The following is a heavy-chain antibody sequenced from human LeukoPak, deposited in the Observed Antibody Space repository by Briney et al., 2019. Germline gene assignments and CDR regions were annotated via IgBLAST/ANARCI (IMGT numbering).Heavy chain of an antibody. CDR2: IIPILGIA. Sequence: GASVKVSCKASGGTFSSYAISWVRQAPGQGLEWMGRIIPILGIANYAQKFQGRVTITADKSTSTAYMELSSLRSEDTAVYYCARLDCGGDCYTGFDYWGQGTLVTVSS. J-gene: IGHJ4*02. CDR1: GGTFSSYA. CDR3: ARLDCGGDCYTGFDY. D-gene: IGHD2-21*02. V-gene: IGHV1-69*04.